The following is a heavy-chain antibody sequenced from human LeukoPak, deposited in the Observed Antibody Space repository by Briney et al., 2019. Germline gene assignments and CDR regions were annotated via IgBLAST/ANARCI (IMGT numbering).Heavy chain of an antibody. CDR3: ARVRGVKRVWFDP. Sequence: PSETLSLTCTVSGGSISSGGYYWSWIRQHPGKGLEWIGYIYYSGSTYYNPSLKSRVTISVDTSKNQFSLKLSSVTAADTAVYYCARVRGVKRVWFDPWGQGTTVTVSS. J-gene: IGHJ5*01. CDR1: GGSISSGGYY. CDR2: IYYSGST. V-gene: IGHV4-31*03. D-gene: IGHD3-10*01.